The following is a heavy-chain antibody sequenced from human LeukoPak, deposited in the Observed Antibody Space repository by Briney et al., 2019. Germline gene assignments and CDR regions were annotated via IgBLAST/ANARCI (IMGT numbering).Heavy chain of an antibody. CDR2: ISAYNGNT. V-gene: IGHV1-18*01. CDR3: ARDGIAVADYYYGMDV. J-gene: IGHJ6*02. CDR1: GYTFTSYG. Sequence: ASVKVSCKASGYTFTSYGISWVRQAPGQGLEWMGWISAYNGNTNYAQKLQGRVTMTTDTSTSTAYMELRSLRSDDTAVYHCARDGIAVADYYYGMDVWGQGTTVTVSS. D-gene: IGHD6-19*01.